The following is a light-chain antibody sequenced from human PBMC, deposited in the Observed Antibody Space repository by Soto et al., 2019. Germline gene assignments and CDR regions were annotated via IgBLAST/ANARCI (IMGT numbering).Light chain of an antibody. Sequence: QAVVTQEPSLTVSPGEKVTLTCGSSTGAVTSGHYPYWFQQKPGQAPRTLIYDTNKKHSWTPARFSGSLLGGKAALTLSGAQPEDEAEYYCLLSYSGPRVFGGGTKLTVL. CDR2: DTN. CDR3: LLSYSGPRV. V-gene: IGLV7-46*01. J-gene: IGLJ3*02. CDR1: TGAVTSGHY.